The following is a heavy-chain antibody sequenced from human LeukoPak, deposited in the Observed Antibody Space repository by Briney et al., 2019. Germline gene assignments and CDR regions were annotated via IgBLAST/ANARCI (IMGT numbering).Heavy chain of an antibody. CDR2: INAGNGDT. CDR1: GYTFTTYA. CDR3: ARAYYSDSSGYYTHLLDY. Sequence: ASVKVSCKASGYTFTTYAMHWVRQAPGQRLEWMGWINAGNGDTESSQKFPGRVTITWDTSASTGYMELSSLRSEDTAVYYCARAYYSDSSGYYTHLLDYWGQGTLVTVSS. V-gene: IGHV1-3*01. D-gene: IGHD3-22*01. J-gene: IGHJ4*02.